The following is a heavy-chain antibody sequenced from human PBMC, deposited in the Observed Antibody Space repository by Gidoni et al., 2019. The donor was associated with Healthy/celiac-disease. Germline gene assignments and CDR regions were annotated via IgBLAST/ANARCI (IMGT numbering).Heavy chain of an antibody. CDR3: ASQSRDGYNRPSDY. J-gene: IGHJ4*02. CDR1: GGTFSSYA. Sequence: QVQLVQSGAEVKKPGSSVKVSCKASGGTFSSYAISWVRQAPGQGLEWMGRIIPILGIANYAQKFQGRVTITAGKSTSTAYMELSSLRSEDTAVYYCASQSRDGYNRPSDYWGQGTLVTVSS. D-gene: IGHD5-12*01. V-gene: IGHV1-69*04. CDR2: IIPILGIA.